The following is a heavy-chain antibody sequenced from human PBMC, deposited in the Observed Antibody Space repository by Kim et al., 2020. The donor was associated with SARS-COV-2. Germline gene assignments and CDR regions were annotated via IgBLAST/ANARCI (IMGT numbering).Heavy chain of an antibody. D-gene: IGHD6-19*01. CDR3: AREPIGSGWPNADY. V-gene: IGHV3-11*05. Sequence: AYSVKGRFTISRDNAKNSLYLQRNSLRAEDTAVYYCAREPIGSGWPNADYWGQGTLVTVSS. J-gene: IGHJ4*02.